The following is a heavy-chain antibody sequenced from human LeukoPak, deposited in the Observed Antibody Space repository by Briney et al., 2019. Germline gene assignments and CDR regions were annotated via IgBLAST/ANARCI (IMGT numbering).Heavy chain of an antibody. V-gene: IGHV1-2*02. J-gene: IGHJ3*02. D-gene: IGHD1-26*01. CDR1: GYTFTAYR. CDR3: ARDRGRPDAFDI. Sequence: GASVKVSCKASGYTFTAYRLYWVRQAAGQGLEWMGWINPNSGGTNFAQKFQGRVTMTRDTSITTAYIELSSLRSDDTAVYYCARDRGRPDAFDIWGQGTMVTVSS. CDR2: INPNSGGT.